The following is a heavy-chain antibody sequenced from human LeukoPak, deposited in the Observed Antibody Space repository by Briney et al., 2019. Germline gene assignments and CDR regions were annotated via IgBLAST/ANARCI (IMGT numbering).Heavy chain of an antibody. V-gene: IGHV4-34*01. Sequence: SETLSLTCGVFGVSINDYYWRWIRQSPGKGLEWIGEISHTEGTRYNPSLESRVTMSVGTSENQLSLKLIFVTAADTAVYYCARIRCGHSGSVCYNHWGLGTLVTVSS. CDR1: GVSINDYY. CDR2: ISHTEGT. D-gene: IGHD2-21*01. J-gene: IGHJ4*02. CDR3: ARIRCGHSGSVCYNH.